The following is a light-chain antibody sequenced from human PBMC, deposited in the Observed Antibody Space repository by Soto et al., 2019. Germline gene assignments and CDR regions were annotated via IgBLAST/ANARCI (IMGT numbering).Light chain of an antibody. CDR3: LQTYCTPRT. CDR2: AAL. J-gene: IGKJ2*01. V-gene: IGKV1-39*01. Sequence: DIQITQSPSSLSASVGDRVTITCRASQSITTSLNWYQQKPGKAPNLLIYAALTLQGGVPSSFIGSRSATDLALTISSLQPEDFESYYGLQTYCTPRTFGQGTKLEIK. CDR1: QSITTS.